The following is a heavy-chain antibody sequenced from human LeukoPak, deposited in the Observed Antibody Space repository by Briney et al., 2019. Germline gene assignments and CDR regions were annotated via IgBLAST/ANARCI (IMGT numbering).Heavy chain of an antibody. J-gene: IGHJ6*03. CDR1: GFTFISYE. CDR3: ARVRGYFYMDV. Sequence: PGGSLRLSCAGSGFTFISYEMSWVRQAPGKGLEWVSYISTSGGTTYYADSVKGRFTISIDIAENSLYLQMNSLRGEDTAVYYCARVRGYFYMDVWGKGTTVTFSS. CDR2: ISTSGGTT. D-gene: IGHD3-10*01. V-gene: IGHV3-48*03.